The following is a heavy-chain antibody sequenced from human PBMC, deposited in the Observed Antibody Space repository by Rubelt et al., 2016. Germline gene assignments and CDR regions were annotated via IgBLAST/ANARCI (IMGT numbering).Heavy chain of an antibody. CDR1: GGSFSDYY. Sequence: QVQLQQWGAGLLKPSETLSLTCTAYGGSFSDYYWSWIRQPPGKGLEWIGGIYYSGSTYYNPSLKSRVTISVDTSKNQFSLKLSSVTAADTAVYYCARRPQYYDIPAYFDYWGQGTLVTVSS. CDR2: IYYSGST. CDR3: ARRPQYYDIPAYFDY. J-gene: IGHJ4*02. D-gene: IGHD3-9*01. V-gene: IGHV4-34*01.